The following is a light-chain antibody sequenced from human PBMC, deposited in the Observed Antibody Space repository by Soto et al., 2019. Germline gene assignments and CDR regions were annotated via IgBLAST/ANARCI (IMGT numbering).Light chain of an antibody. CDR3: QQYYNWPIT. J-gene: IGKJ5*01. CDR1: QSVSSSY. Sequence: FVLTQSPGTLSLSPGERATLSCRASQSVSSSYLAWYQQKPGQAPRLLIYESSNRATGIAARFSGSGSGTEFTLTISSLQSEDFAVYYCQQYYNWPITFGQGTRLEIK. CDR2: ESS. V-gene: IGKV3D-15*01.